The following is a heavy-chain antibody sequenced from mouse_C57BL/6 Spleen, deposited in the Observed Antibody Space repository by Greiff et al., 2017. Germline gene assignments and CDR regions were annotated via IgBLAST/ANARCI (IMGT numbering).Heavy chain of an antibody. V-gene: IGHV12-3*01. Sequence: VQGVGSGPGLVKPSQSLFLTCSITGFPITSGYYWIWIRQSPGKPLEWMGYITHSGETFYNPSLQSPISITRETSKNQFFLQLNSVTTEDTAMYYCAGDNDGYWYFDVWGTGTTVTVSS. CDR1: GFPITSGYY. CDR3: AGDNDGYWYFDV. D-gene: IGHD2-3*01. CDR2: ITHSGET. J-gene: IGHJ1*03.